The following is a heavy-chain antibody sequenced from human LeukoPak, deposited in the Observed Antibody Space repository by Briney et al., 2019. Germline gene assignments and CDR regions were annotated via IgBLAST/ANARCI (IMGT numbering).Heavy chain of an antibody. Sequence: PEGSLRLSCAASGFNFSDTWMDWVRQAPGKGLEWVANIKPDRSETYYVDAVKGRFTISRDNSKNRLYLQMNSLRAEDTAIYYCANHLDVDTTMGRFDPWGQGTLVTVSS. J-gene: IGHJ5*02. V-gene: IGHV3-7*05. CDR3: ANHLDVDTTMGRFDP. D-gene: IGHD5-18*01. CDR2: IKPDRSET. CDR1: GFNFSDTW.